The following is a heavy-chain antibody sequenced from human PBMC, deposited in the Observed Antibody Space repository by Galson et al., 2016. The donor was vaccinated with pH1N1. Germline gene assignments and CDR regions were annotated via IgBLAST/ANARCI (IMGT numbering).Heavy chain of an antibody. J-gene: IGHJ5*01. CDR3: ARESLEWLIISGHRVELNWFDS. CDR2: VSGTGTT. V-gene: IGHV4-61*02. Sequence: TLSLTCTVSGGSISSDSDYWTWIRQPAGKGLEWIGRVSGTGTTNYNPSLKSRVTISIDTPKNQFSPKMASVTAADTAVYFCARESLEWLIISGHRVELNWFDSWGQGTLVTVSS. D-gene: IGHD3-3*01. CDR1: GGSISSDSDY.